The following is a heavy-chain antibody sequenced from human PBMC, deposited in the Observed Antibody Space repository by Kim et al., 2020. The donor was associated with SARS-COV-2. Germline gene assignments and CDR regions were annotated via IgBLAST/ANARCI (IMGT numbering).Heavy chain of an antibody. Sequence: ASVKVSCKASGYTFTSYAMHWVRQAPGQRLEWMGWINAGNGNTKYSQKFQGRVTITRDTSASTAYMELSSLRSEDTAVYYCARGFDYYDSSGYYRGAFDIWGQGTMVTVSS. J-gene: IGHJ3*02. CDR2: INAGNGNT. CDR3: ARGFDYYDSSGYYRGAFDI. D-gene: IGHD3-22*01. CDR1: GYTFTSYA. V-gene: IGHV1-3*01.